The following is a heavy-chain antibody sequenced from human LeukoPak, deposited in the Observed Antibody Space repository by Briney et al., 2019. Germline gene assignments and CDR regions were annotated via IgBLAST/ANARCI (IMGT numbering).Heavy chain of an antibody. CDR3: ATPGVSGTTNYFDY. D-gene: IGHD1-20*01. CDR1: GSSFTSYW. Sequence: GESLKISCESCGSSFTSYWIGWVRQMPGKGLEWMGIIYPGDSDTRYSPSFQGQVTISADKSISTAYLQWSSLKASDTAMYYCATPGVSGTTNYFDYWGQGTLVTVSS. J-gene: IGHJ4*02. V-gene: IGHV5-51*01. CDR2: IYPGDSDT.